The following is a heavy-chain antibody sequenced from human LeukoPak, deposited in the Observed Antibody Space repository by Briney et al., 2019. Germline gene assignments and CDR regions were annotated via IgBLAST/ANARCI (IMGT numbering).Heavy chain of an antibody. V-gene: IGHV3-66*01. CDR2: IHSGGT. CDR1: GFTVSTNY. J-gene: IGHJ4*02. D-gene: IGHD3-3*01. Sequence: GGSLRLSCVVSGFTVSTNYMSWVRQAPGKGLEWVSFIHSGGTYYADSVKGRFTISRDNSKNTAYLQMNSLRIEDTAMYYCAPEGPVFGVRGQGTLVTVSS. CDR3: APEGPVFGV.